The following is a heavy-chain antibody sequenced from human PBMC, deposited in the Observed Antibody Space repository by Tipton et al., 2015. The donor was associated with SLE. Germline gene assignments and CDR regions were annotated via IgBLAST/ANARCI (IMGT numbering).Heavy chain of an antibody. V-gene: IGHV4-34*01. Sequence: TLSLTCAAYDGWYDGSFSSFYWSWIRQPPGKGLEWIGESDHSGRSNYKPSLKSRVTMSVETSKNQFSLSLSSVTAADTAVYYCARAGHRNSWFVDFWCQGTPVTVSS. CDR1: DGWYDGSFSSFY. CDR2: SDHSGRS. D-gene: IGHD6-13*01. CDR3: ARAGHRNSWFVDF. J-gene: IGHJ4*02.